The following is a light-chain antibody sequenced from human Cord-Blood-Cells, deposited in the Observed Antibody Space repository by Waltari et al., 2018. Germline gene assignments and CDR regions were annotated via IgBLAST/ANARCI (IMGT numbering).Light chain of an antibody. CDR2: GAS. CDR1: QSVSSN. Sequence: EIVMTKYLDTLSVSLGERATLSCRTTQSVSSNLASYQQKPGQAPRLLIYGASTRATGIPARFSGSGSGTEFTLTISSLQSEDFAVYYCQQYNNWPALTFGGGTKVEIK. J-gene: IGKJ4*01. CDR3: QQYNNWPALT. V-gene: IGKV3-15*01.